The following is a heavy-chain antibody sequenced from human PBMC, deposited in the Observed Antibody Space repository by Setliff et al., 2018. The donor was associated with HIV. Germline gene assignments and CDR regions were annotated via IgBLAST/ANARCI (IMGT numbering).Heavy chain of an antibody. D-gene: IGHD2-8*01. CDR3: ASRGRDGVFIMFATGFDP. V-gene: IGHV4-39*01. J-gene: IGHJ5*02. Sequence: SETLSLTCSVSGGSISSSTYYWGWIRQPPGKGLEWIGDIFYTGSTYYNPSLKSRVAISVDTSENQFSLKLNSVTAADTAVYYCASRGRDGVFIMFATGFDPWGQGALVTVSS. CDR2: IFYTGST. CDR1: GGSISSSTYY.